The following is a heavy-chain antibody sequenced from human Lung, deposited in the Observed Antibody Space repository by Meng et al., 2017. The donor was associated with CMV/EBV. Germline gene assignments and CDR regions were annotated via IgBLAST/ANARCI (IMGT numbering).Heavy chain of an antibody. D-gene: IGHD7-27*01. V-gene: IGHV3-21*01. J-gene: IGHJ4*02. Sequence: GESLKISCAASGFMFSDYSMNWVRQAPGKGLEWVSSISNGGAYIYYADSVKGRFTISRDNAQNSLYLQMNSLRAEDTAVYYCARDNNWGPDYWGQGTLVTVSS. CDR1: GFMFSDYS. CDR2: ISNGGAYI. CDR3: ARDNNWGPDY.